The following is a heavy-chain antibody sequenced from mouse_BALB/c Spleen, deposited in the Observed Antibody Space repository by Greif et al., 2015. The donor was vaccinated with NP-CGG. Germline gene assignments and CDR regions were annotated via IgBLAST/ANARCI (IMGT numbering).Heavy chain of an antibody. CDR3: ATFMITSAY. D-gene: IGHD2-4*01. CDR1: GFTFSSHA. CDR2: ISSGGSYT. V-gene: IGHV5-9-4*01. J-gene: IGHJ3*01. Sequence: EVQLVESGGGLVKPGGSLKLSCAASGFTFSSHAMSWVRQSPEKRLEWVAEISSGGSYTYYPDTVTGRFTISRDNAKNTLYLEMSSLRSEDTAMYYCATFMITSAYWGQGTLVTVSA.